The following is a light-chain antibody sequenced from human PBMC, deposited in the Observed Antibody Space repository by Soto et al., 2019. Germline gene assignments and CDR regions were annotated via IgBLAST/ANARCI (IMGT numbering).Light chain of an antibody. V-gene: IGKV1-39*01. CDR3: QQSYSTPIT. CDR1: QSISSY. CDR2: AAS. J-gene: IGKJ4*01. Sequence: DIQMTRSPSSLSASVGDRVTITCRASQSISSYLNWYQQKPGKAPKLLIYAASSLQSGVPSRFSGSGSGTDFTLTISSLQPEEFATYYFQQSYSTPITFGGGTKVEIK.